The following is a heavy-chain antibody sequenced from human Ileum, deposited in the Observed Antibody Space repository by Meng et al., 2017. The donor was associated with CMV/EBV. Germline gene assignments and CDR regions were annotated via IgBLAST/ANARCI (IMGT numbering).Heavy chain of an antibody. CDR1: GDSVSSKSVT. Sequence: LQLQQSSPGRVKPSQTLSLTCAISGDSVSSKSVTWNWIRQSPSRGLEWLGRTYYRSKWYNDYAVSVKSRITINPDTSRNHFFLQLSSVSPEDTAVYYCARNIFEDQMLPFDYWGQGTLVTVSS. V-gene: IGHV6-1*01. D-gene: IGHD2-2*01. CDR3: ARNIFEDQMLPFDY. CDR2: TYYRSKWYN. J-gene: IGHJ4*02.